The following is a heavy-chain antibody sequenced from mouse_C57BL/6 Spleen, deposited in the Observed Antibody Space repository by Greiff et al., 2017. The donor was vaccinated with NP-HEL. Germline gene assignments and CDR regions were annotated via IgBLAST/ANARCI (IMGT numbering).Heavy chain of an antibody. D-gene: IGHD2-2*01. CDR1: GFSLTSYG. J-gene: IGHJ2*01. CDR2: LWSGGST. Sequence: QFQLQQSGPGLVQPSQSLSITCPVSGFSLTSYGVHWVRQSPGKVLEWLGVLWSGGSTDYNAAFISRLRISKDNSKSKVFFKMNSLQADDTAIYYCARRGDYGYDGLDYWGQGTTLTVSS. V-gene: IGHV2-2*01. CDR3: ARRGDYGYDGLDY.